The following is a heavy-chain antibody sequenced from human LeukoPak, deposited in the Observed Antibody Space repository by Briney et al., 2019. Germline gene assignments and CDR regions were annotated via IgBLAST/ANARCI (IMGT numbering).Heavy chain of an antibody. J-gene: IGHJ4*02. CDR3: ARQSGSYAGLDY. CDR2: IYYSGST. V-gene: IGHV4-59*08. D-gene: IGHD1-26*01. CDR1: GGSISSYY. Sequence: SETLSLTCTVSGGSISSYYWSWIRQPPGKGLEWIGYIYYSGSTNYNPSLKSRVTISVDTSKNQFSLKLSSVTAADTAVYYCARQSGSYAGLDYWGQGTLVTVSS.